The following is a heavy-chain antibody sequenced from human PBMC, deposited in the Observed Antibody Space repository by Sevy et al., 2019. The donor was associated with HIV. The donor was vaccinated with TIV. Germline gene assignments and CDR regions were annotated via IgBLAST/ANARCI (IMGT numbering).Heavy chain of an antibody. J-gene: IGHJ6*02. D-gene: IGHD6-6*01. CDR2: IFYNGIT. CDR3: ARSIAAPRGMDV. Sequence: SEILSLTCTVSGDSISSYYWSWIRQPPGKGLEWIGYIFYNGITNYNPSLKSLVTISVDPSNNQFSLKLSSVTASDTAVYYCARSIAAPRGMDVWGQGTTVTVSS. CDR1: GDSISSYY. V-gene: IGHV4-59*01.